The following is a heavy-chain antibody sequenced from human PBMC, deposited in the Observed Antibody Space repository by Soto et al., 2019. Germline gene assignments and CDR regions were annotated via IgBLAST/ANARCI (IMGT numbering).Heavy chain of an antibody. D-gene: IGHD3-16*01. V-gene: IGHV3-33*01. J-gene: IGHJ6*03. CDR2: IWYDGSNK. CDR3: ASEGCGGLVAVLGAYMAG. Sequence: PGGSLRLSCAASGFTFSSYGMHWFGQGPGKGLEWVAVIWYDGSNKYYADSVKGRFTISRDNSKNTLYLQMNSLRAEDTAVYYCASEGCGGLVAVLGAYMAGRGTVPTVIVSS. CDR1: GFTFSSYG.